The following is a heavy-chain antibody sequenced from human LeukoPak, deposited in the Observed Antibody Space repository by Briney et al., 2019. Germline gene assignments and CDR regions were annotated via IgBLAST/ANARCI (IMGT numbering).Heavy chain of an antibody. CDR1: RFTFSSYA. V-gene: IGHV3-20*04. J-gene: IGHJ2*01. D-gene: IGHD6-6*01. Sequence: GGSLRLSCAASRFTFSSYAMSWVRQAPGKGLEWVSAINWNGSSTNYADSVKGRFTISRDNAKNSLYLQMSSLRAEDTALYYCARDRRAGHWYFDLWGRGTRVTVSS. CDR3: ARDRRAGHWYFDL. CDR2: INWNGSST.